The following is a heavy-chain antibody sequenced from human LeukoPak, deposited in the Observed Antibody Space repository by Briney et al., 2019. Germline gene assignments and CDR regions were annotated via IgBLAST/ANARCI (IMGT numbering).Heavy chain of an antibody. CDR1: GYTFTGYY. D-gene: IGHD6-6*01. Sequence: GASVKVSCKASGYTFTGYYMHWVRQAPGQGLEWMGWINPNSGGTNYAQKFQGRVTMTRDTSISTAYMGLSRLRSDDTAVYYCARDAARPGYYYYMDVWGKGTTVTVSS. V-gene: IGHV1-2*02. CDR2: INPNSGGT. CDR3: ARDAARPGYYYYMDV. J-gene: IGHJ6*03.